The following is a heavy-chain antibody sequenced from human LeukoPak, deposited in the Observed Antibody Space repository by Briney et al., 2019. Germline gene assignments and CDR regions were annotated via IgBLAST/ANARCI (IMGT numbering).Heavy chain of an antibody. CDR3: APYYYGSGPFDP. J-gene: IGHJ5*02. D-gene: IGHD3-10*01. CDR2: IYYSGST. Sequence: SETLSLTCTVSGGSISSSSYYWGWIRQPPGKGLEWIGSIYYSGSTYYNPSLKSRVTISVDTSKNQFSLKLSSVTAAGTAVYYCAPYYYGSGPFDPWGQGTLVTVSS. CDR1: GGSISSSSYY. V-gene: IGHV4-39*01.